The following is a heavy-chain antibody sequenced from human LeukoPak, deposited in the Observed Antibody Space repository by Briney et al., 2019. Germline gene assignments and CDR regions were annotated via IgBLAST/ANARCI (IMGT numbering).Heavy chain of an antibody. V-gene: IGHV3-53*01. Sequence: GGSLRLSCEVSGHTVSGNYMSWVRQAPEKGLEWISIIYSSGDTYYADSLKGRFTISRDHSKNTLYLQMNNLRAEDTAVYYCARVVVEVTDYFDYWGQGTQVTVSS. CDR1: GHTVSGNY. D-gene: IGHD2-15*01. J-gene: IGHJ4*02. CDR3: ARVVVEVTDYFDY. CDR2: IYSSGDT.